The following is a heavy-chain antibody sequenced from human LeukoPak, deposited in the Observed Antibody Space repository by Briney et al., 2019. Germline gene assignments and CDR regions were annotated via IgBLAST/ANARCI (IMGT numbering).Heavy chain of an antibody. CDR2: INAGNGNT. J-gene: IGHJ6*02. V-gene: IGHV1-3*01. Sequence: GASVKVSCKASGYTFTSYAMHWVRQAPGQRLEWMGWINAGNGNTKYSQKFQGRVTITRDTSASTAYMELSSLRSEDTAVYYCAREDYDFWSGYYYGMDVWGQGTTVTVSS. D-gene: IGHD3-3*01. CDR1: GYTFTSYA. CDR3: AREDYDFWSGYYYGMDV.